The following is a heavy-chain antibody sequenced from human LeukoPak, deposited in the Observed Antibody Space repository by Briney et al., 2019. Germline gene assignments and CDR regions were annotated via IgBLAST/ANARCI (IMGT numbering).Heavy chain of an antibody. CDR1: GFTFSTYA. CDR2: IIPTGSTT. V-gene: IGHV3-23*01. CDR3: AKETTYYDSGPRYYFDY. Sequence: PGGSLRLSCAASGFTFSTYAMNWVRQAPGKGLEWVSGIIPTGSTTYYADSVKGRFTISRDNSKNTVYLHLNSLRVEDTAQYYCAKETTYYDSGPRYYFDYWGQGTLVTVSS. J-gene: IGHJ4*02. D-gene: IGHD3-10*01.